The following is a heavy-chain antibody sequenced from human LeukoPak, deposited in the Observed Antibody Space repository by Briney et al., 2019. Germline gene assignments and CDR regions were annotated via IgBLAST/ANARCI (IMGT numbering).Heavy chain of an antibody. CDR2: IYYSGST. V-gene: IGHV4-30-4*01. CDR1: GGSISSGDYY. J-gene: IGHJ4*02. CDR3: ATHSSSYSYFDY. D-gene: IGHD3-22*01. Sequence: SETLSLTCIVSGGSISSGDYYWSWIRQPPGKGLEWIGYIYYSGSTYYNPSLKSRITMSVDTSKNQFSLKLSSVTAADTAVYYCATHSSSYSYFDYWGQGALVTVSS.